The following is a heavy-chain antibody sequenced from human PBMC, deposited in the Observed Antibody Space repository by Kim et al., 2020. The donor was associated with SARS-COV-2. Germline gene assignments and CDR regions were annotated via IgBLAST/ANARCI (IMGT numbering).Heavy chain of an antibody. J-gene: IGHJ4*02. V-gene: IGHV7-4-1*02. CDR2: P. CDR3: AREKEPHTSDY. Sequence: PTYAQGFTGRFVFSLDTSVSTAYLQISSLKAEDTAVYYCAREKEPHTSDYWGQGTLVTVSS.